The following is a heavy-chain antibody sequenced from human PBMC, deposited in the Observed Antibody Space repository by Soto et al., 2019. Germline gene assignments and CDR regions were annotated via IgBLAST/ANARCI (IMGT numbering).Heavy chain of an antibody. V-gene: IGHV3-23*01. CDR3: ARGIGLMAVAVFDY. CDR2: ISGSGGNT. D-gene: IGHD6-19*01. Sequence: EVQLLESGGGLVQPGGSLRLSCAASGFTFSSYAMSWVRQAPGKGLEWVSAISGSGGNTYYADSVKGRFTISRDNSKNTLYLQMNSLRAEDTDVYYCARGIGLMAVAVFDYWGQGTLVTVST. CDR1: GFTFSSYA. J-gene: IGHJ4*02.